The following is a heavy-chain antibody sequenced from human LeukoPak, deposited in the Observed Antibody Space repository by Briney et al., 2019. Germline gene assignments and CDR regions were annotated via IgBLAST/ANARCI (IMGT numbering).Heavy chain of an antibody. J-gene: IGHJ4*02. D-gene: IGHD4-11*01. CDR3: ARDLFHYGNYYFDY. Sequence: SETLSLTCTVSGGSISSYYWSWIRQPAGKGLEWIGRIYTSGSTNYNPSLKSRVTMSVDTSKNQFSLKLSSVTAADTAVYYCARDLFHYGNYYFDYWGQGTLVTVSS. V-gene: IGHV4-4*07. CDR2: IYTSGST. CDR1: GGSISSYY.